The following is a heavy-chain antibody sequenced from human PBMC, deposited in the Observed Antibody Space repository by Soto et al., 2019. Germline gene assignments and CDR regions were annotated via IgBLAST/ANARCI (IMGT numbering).Heavy chain of an antibody. CDR3: ARDRYCISTSCYDSPVDYYYYGMDV. J-gene: IGHJ6*02. V-gene: IGHV1-3*01. CDR1: GYTFTSYA. CDR2: ITAGNGNT. Sequence: ASVKVSCKASGYTFTSYAMLWVRQAPGQRLEWMGWITAGNGNTKYSQKFQGRVTITRDTSASTAYMELSSLRSDDTAVYYCARDRYCISTSCYDSPVDYYYYGMDVWGQGTTVTVSS. D-gene: IGHD2-2*01.